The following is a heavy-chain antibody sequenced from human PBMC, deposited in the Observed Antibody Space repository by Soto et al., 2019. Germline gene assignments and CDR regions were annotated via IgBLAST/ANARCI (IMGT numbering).Heavy chain of an antibody. CDR2: MNPNSGNT. D-gene: IGHD3-16*01. CDR1: GYTFTSYD. Sequence: QVQLVQSGAEVKKPGASVKVSCKASGYTFTSYDINWVRQATRQGLEWMGWMNPNSGNTGYAQKFQGRVTMTRNTSLRTAYIELTSRRSEDSAVYCCPRGGGRGMDVWGPGTTVTVSS. J-gene: IGHJ6*02. V-gene: IGHV1-8*01. CDR3: PRGGGRGMDV.